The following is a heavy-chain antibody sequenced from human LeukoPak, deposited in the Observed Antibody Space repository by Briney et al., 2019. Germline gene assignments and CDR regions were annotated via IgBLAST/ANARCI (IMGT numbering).Heavy chain of an antibody. J-gene: IGHJ4*02. CDR3: VRESRSGSYSGY. Sequence: GGSLGLSCAASGFTFSSYWMSWVRQAPGKGLEWVANINQGGSDKHYVDSRFTISRDNANNSLYLQMNSLRAEDTAVYYCVRESRSGSYSGYWGQGTLVTVSS. CDR2: INQGGSDK. V-gene: IGHV3-7*01. CDR1: GFTFSSYW. D-gene: IGHD1-26*01.